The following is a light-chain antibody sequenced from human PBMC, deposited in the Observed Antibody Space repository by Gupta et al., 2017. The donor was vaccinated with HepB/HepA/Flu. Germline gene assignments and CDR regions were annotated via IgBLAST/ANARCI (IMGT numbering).Light chain of an antibody. CDR2: AAS. CDR1: QTIDNY. J-gene: IGKJ3*01. CDR3: QQSYSTPFT. Sequence: DIQLTQSPSSLSASVGDRVTITCRASQTIDNYLNWFQQTPGKPPKLLISAASTLQGGVPSRFSGSGSGTDFTLTINRVQREDFVNYYCQQSYSTPFTFGHGTKVDIK. V-gene: IGKV1-39*01.